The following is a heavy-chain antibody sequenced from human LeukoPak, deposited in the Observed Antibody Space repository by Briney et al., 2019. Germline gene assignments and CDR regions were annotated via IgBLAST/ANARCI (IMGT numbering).Heavy chain of an antibody. J-gene: IGHJ3*02. V-gene: IGHV3-30*02. D-gene: IGHD6-13*01. Sequence: PGGSLRLSCAASGFTFSSYGMHWVRQAPGKGLEWVAFIRYDGTNTYYADSVKGRFTISRDKSKNTLSLQMYRLRAEDTAIYYCAKGGGTIAAPTPIGDAFDIWGQGTTVTVSS. CDR3: AKGGGTIAAPTPIGDAFDI. CDR1: GFTFSSYG. CDR2: IRYDGTNT.